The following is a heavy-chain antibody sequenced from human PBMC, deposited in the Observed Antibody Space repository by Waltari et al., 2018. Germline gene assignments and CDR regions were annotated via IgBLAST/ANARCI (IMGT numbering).Heavy chain of an antibody. Sequence: EVHLLESGGGLAQPGGSLRLYCAASGFNFISDAMSWVRQAPGKGLEWVSGISDSGVITKYADSVKGRFTVSRDNSKNTVFLQLNSLRAEDTAIYYCARHLYSIDYLELGNWGQGTLVTVSS. V-gene: IGHV3-23*01. CDR2: ISDSGVIT. CDR3: ARHLYSIDYLELGN. J-gene: IGHJ4*02. D-gene: IGHD3-22*01. CDR1: GFNFISDA.